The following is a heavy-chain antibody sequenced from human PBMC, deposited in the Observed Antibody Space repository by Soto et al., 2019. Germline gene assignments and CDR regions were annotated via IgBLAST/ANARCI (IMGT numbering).Heavy chain of an antibody. CDR3: PRPLGPQGGPPSP. V-gene: IGHV3-11*01. CDR1: GFFFTDYF. D-gene: IGHD3-16*01. Sequence: VQLAESGGGLVKSGGSLTLSCSTSGFFFTDYFMSWIRQAPGKGLEWVSYISPSGDVTHYADSVKGRFTISRDNTKNSLFFQKGSRGGAARAVYYVPRPLGPQGGPPSPWGQGTRVPVPP. CDR2: ISPSGDVT. J-gene: IGHJ5*02.